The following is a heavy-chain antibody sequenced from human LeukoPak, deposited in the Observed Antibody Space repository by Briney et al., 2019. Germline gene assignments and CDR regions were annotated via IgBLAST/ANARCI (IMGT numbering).Heavy chain of an antibody. CDR3: ARGGYCSSTSCHYAYSTYYYYYMDV. CDR2: ISVYNGNT. V-gene: IGHV1-18*01. Sequence: ASVKVSCKASGYTFTSYGISWVRQAPGQGLEWMGWISVYNGNTNYAQKLQGRVTMTTDTSTSTAYMELRSLRSDDTAVYYCARGGYCSSTSCHYAYSTYYYYYMDVWGKGTTVTISS. D-gene: IGHD2-2*01. CDR1: GYTFTSYG. J-gene: IGHJ6*03.